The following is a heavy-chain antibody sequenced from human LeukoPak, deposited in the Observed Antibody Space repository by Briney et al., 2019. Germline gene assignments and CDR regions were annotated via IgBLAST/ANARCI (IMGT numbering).Heavy chain of an antibody. Sequence: ASVKVSCKASGYTFTGYYMHWVRQAPGQGLEWMGWINPNSGGTNYAQKFQGRVTMTRDTSISTAYMELSRLRSDDTAVCYCARRRITMVRGVTRNWFDPWGQGTLVTVSS. CDR3: ARRRITMVRGVTRNWFDP. CDR1: GYTFTGYY. CDR2: INPNSGGT. V-gene: IGHV1-2*02. J-gene: IGHJ5*02. D-gene: IGHD3-10*01.